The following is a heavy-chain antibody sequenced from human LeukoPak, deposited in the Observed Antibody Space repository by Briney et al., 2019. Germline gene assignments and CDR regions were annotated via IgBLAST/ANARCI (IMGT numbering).Heavy chain of an antibody. V-gene: IGHV3-11*01. CDR2: ISSSGSTT. Sequence: GGSLRLSCAASGFTFSDYYMSWMRQVPGKGLEWVSYISSSGSTTYCADSVKGRFTVSRDNAKNSLFVQMNSLRAEDTAVYFCARALLGVAGFFDHWGQGTLVTVSS. CDR1: GFTFSDYY. D-gene: IGHD1-26*01. J-gene: IGHJ4*02. CDR3: ARALLGVAGFFDH.